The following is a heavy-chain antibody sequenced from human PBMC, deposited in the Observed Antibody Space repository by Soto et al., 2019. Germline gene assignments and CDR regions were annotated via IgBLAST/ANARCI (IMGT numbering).Heavy chain of an antibody. V-gene: IGHV1-2*02. CDR3: ARDARGTRGFDEMDI. CDR1: GYIFTGYH. Sequence: ASVKVSCKASGYIFTGYHIHWVRQAPGRGLEWMGWINTNSGDTEYAQNLQGRVTMTRDTSFNLVYMEMSGLMSDDTAVYYCARDARGTRGFDEMDIWGQGTTVTVSS. J-gene: IGHJ6*02. CDR2: INTNSGDT. D-gene: IGHD3-9*01.